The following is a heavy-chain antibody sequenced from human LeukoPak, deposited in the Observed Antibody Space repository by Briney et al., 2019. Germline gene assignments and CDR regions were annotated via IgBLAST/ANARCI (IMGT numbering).Heavy chain of an antibody. D-gene: IGHD1-26*01. CDR1: GGSFSGYY. CDR3: ARDTTRFLDY. Sequence: PSETLSLTCAVYGGSFSGYYWSWIRQPPGKGLEWIGSIYYSGSTYYNPSLKSRVTISVDTSKNQFSLKLSSVTAADTAVYYCARDTTRFLDYWGQGTLVTVSS. J-gene: IGHJ4*02. V-gene: IGHV4-34*01. CDR2: IYYSGST.